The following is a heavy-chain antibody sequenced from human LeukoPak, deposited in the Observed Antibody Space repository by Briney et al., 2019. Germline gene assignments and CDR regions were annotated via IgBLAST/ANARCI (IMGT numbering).Heavy chain of an antibody. Sequence: PSETLSLTCSVSGAFSSSYYWTWIRQPAGKGLEWIGRIYTGGSANYNPSLRSRVNMSVDKYKNQFSLKLSSVTAADTAVYYCARGCSSTSCYFSGGNWFDPWGQGTLVIVSS. CDR1: GAFSSSYY. CDR2: IYTGGSA. J-gene: IGHJ5*02. V-gene: IGHV4-4*07. CDR3: ARGCSSTSCYFSGGNWFDP. D-gene: IGHD2-2*01.